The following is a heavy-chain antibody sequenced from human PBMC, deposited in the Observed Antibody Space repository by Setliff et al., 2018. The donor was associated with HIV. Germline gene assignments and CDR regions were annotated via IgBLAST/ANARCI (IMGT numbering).Heavy chain of an antibody. D-gene: IGHD5-18*01. V-gene: IGHV3-11*05. CDR1: GFNFSDDY. CDR2: ISSSGSFT. CDR3: ARDDSYISRGY. Sequence: NPGGSLRLSCVVSGFNFSDDYMSWIRQAPGKGLEWVSYISSSGSFTNYADSVKGRFTISRDNAKNSLYLQMNSLRAEDTAVYYCARDDSYISRGYWGQGTLVTVSS. J-gene: IGHJ4*02.